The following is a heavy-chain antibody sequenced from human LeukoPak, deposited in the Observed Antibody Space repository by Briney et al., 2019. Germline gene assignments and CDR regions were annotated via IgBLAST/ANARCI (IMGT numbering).Heavy chain of an antibody. V-gene: IGHV4-30-2*06. D-gene: IGHD1-26*01. CDR3: ARSGSYFSFDI. CDR1: GGSISGGGYS. Sequence: SETLSLACAVSGGSISGGGYSWSWIRQSPGKGLEWIGYIYQSGSTYYNPSLKSRVTISVDRSKNQFSLKLSSLTAADTAVYYCARSGSYFSFDIWGQGTMVTVSS. CDR2: IYQSGST. J-gene: IGHJ3*02.